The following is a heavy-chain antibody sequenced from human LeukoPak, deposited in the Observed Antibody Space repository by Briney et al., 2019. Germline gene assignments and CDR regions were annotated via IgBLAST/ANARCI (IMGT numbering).Heavy chain of an antibody. CDR2: IYYSGST. V-gene: IGHV4-39*01. J-gene: IGHJ4*02. CDR1: GGSISSSSYY. Sequence: SETLSLTCTVSGGSISSSSYYWGWIRQPPGKGLEWIGSIYYSGSTYCNPSLKSRVTISVDTSKNQFSLKLSSVTAADTAVYYCARSHPDYYDSSGYLFDYWGQGTLVTVSS. D-gene: IGHD3-22*01. CDR3: ARSHPDYYDSSGYLFDY.